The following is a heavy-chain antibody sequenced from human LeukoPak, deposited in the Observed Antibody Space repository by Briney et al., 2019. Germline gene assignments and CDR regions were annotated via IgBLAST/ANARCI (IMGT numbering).Heavy chain of an antibody. CDR2: IYHSGST. V-gene: IGHV4-38-2*02. Sequence: PSETLSLTCTVSGYSINSGYYWGWIRQPPGKGLEWIGSIYHSGSTYYNPSLKSRVTISVDTSKNQFSLKLRSVTAADTAVYYCARGGYMDVWGKGTTVTISS. CDR3: ARGGYMDV. J-gene: IGHJ6*03. CDR1: GYSINSGYY.